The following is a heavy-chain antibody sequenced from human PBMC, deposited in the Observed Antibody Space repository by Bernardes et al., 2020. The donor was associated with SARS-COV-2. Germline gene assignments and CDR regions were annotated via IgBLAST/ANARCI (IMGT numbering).Heavy chain of an antibody. Sequence: SETLSLTCTVSGGSISSYYWSWIRQPPGTGLEWIGYIYYSGSTNYNPSLTRRVTISVDTSTNQFSLKLSSVTAADTAVYYCARDKTEGGSLYDYYGMDVWGQGTTVTVSS. CDR3: ARDKTEGGSLYDYYGMDV. CDR2: IYYSGST. J-gene: IGHJ6*02. D-gene: IGHD3-16*01. V-gene: IGHV4-59*01. CDR1: GGSISSYY.